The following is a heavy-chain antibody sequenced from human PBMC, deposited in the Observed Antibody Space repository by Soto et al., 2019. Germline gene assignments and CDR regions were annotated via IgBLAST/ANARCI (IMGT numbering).Heavy chain of an antibody. CDR1: GGSLSNYY. V-gene: IGHV4-59*01. CDR3: ARNDHGGNPFFAN. CDR2: IYYSGRT. J-gene: IGHJ4*02. Sequence: QVQLQESGPGLVKPSETLSLTCTVSGGSLSNYYWSWIRQPPGKGLEWIGYIYYSGRTNYNPSLKSRRTMTVETSKNQVSLKLNSVTAADAAVYYCARNDHGGNPFFANWGQGTLVTVSS. D-gene: IGHD1-1*01.